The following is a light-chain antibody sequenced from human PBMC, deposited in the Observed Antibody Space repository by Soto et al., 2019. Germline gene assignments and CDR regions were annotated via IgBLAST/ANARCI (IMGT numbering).Light chain of an antibody. V-gene: IGLV1-44*01. CDR2: SNT. Sequence: QSVLTQPPSASGTPGQRVTISCSGSNSNLGSGVVNWYQQLPGTAPKLLIYSNTQRPSGVPDRFSGSKSGTSASLAINGLQSEDEADYYCAAWDDRLNGPVFGTGTQLTVL. CDR3: AAWDDRLNGPV. CDR1: NSNLGSGV. J-gene: IGLJ1*01.